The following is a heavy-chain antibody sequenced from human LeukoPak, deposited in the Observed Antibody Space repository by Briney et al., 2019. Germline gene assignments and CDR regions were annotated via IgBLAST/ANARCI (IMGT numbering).Heavy chain of an antibody. Sequence: PGGSLRLSCAASGFTFSSYAMSWVRQAPGKGLEWVSAISGSGGSTYYADSVKGRFTISRDNSKNTLYLQMNSLRAEDTAVYYCANLAYGILTGYRFDHDYWGQGTLVTVSS. J-gene: IGHJ4*02. D-gene: IGHD3-9*01. CDR1: GFTFSSYA. CDR2: ISGSGGST. CDR3: ANLAYGILTGYRFDHDY. V-gene: IGHV3-23*01.